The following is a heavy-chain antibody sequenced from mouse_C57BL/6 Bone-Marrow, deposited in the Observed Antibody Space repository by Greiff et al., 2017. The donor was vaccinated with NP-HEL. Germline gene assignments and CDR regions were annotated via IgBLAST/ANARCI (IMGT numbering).Heavy chain of an antibody. CDR1: GYTFTSYW. V-gene: IGHV1-53*01. Sequence: QVQLQQPGTELVKPGASVKLSCKASGYTFTSYWMHWVKQRPGQGLEWIGNINPSNGGTNYNEKFKSKATLTVDKSSSTAYMQLSSLTSEDSAVYYYARSNPSYDYAFAYWGQGTLVTVSA. D-gene: IGHD2-4*01. J-gene: IGHJ3*01. CDR2: INPSNGGT. CDR3: ARSNPSYDYAFAY.